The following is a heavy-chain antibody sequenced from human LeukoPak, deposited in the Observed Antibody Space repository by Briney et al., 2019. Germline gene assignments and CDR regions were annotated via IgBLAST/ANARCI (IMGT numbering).Heavy chain of an antibody. CDR2: ISGSGGST. CDR3: AKALWYYYGSSGYSDFDP. D-gene: IGHD3-22*01. J-gene: IGHJ5*02. CDR1: RFTFSSYA. Sequence: GGSLRLSCAASRFTFSSYAMSWVRQAPGKGLEWVSAISGSGGSTYYADSVKGRFTISRDNSKNTLYLQMNSLRAEDTAVYYCAKALWYYYGSSGYSDFDPWGQGTLVTVSS. V-gene: IGHV3-23*01.